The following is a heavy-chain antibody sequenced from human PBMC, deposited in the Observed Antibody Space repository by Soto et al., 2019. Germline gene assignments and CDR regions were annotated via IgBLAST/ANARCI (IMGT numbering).Heavy chain of an antibody. Sequence: EVQLVESGGGLVQPGGSLRLSCAASGFTLNSYWMHWVRQAPGKGLVWVSRINSDGSSTSYADSVKGRFTISRDNARNTLYLQMNSLRAEDTAVYYCVSVASGDLGHWGQGTLVTVSS. J-gene: IGHJ4*02. CDR2: INSDGSST. CDR3: VSVASGDLGH. V-gene: IGHV3-74*01. D-gene: IGHD4-17*01. CDR1: GFTLNSYW.